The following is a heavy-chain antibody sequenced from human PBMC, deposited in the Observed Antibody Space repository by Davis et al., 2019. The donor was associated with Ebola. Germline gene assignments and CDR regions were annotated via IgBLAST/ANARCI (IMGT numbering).Heavy chain of an antibody. V-gene: IGHV1-2*04. CDR3: ARGYSPKCRTGDCVNDY. J-gene: IGHJ4*02. Sequence: ASVKVSCKASGYTFTGYYMHWVRQAPGQGLEWMGWINPNSGGTNYAQKFQGWVTMTRDTSISTAYMELSRLRSDDTAVYYCARGYSPKCRTGDCVNDYWGQGTLVTVSS. CDR2: INPNSGGT. CDR1: GYTFTGYY. D-gene: IGHD2-21*01.